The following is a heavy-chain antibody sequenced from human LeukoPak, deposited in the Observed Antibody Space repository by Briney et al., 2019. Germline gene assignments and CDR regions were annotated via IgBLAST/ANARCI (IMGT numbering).Heavy chain of an antibody. D-gene: IGHD2-2*01. V-gene: IGHV1-24*01. Sequence: ASVKVSCKVSGYRLSEVSMHWVRQAPGKGLEWMGGLDVEDDEPIYAQKFQGRVIMTEDTSTDTAYMELSSLRSEDTAVYYCATEATSPDYNYYMDVWGKGTTVTVSS. J-gene: IGHJ6*03. CDR1: GYRLSEVS. CDR2: LDVEDDEP. CDR3: ATEATSPDYNYYMDV.